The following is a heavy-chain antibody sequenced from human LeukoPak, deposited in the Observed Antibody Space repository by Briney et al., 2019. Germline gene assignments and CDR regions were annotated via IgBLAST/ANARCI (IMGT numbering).Heavy chain of an antibody. D-gene: IGHD2-15*01. CDR1: GFTFSSYS. V-gene: IGHV3-21*01. J-gene: IGHJ4*02. Sequence: GGSLRLSCAASGFTFSSYSMNCVRQAPGKGLEWVSSISSSSSYIYYADSVKGRFTISRDNAKNSLYLQMNSLRAEDTAVYYCARDFTTTHRIVVVVAATGLDYWGQGTLVTVSS. CDR3: ARDFTTTHRIVVVVAATGLDY. CDR2: ISSSSSYI.